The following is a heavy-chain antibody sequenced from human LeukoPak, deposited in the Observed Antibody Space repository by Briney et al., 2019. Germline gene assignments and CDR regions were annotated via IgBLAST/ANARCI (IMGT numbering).Heavy chain of an antibody. D-gene: IGHD3-10*01. Sequence: SETLSLTCTVSGGSISRYYWSWIRRPPGKGLEWIGYIDYSGNTNYYPSLKSQVTISVDKSKNQFSLKLSFVTAADTAMYYCARSDYHNSGSHTVFDAFDSWGQGTRVTVSS. CDR3: ARSDYHNSGSHTVFDAFDS. CDR1: GGSISRYY. J-gene: IGHJ3*02. V-gene: IGHV4-59*01. CDR2: IDYSGNT.